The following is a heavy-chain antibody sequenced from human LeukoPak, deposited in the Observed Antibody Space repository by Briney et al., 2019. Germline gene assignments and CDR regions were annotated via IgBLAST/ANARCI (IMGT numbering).Heavy chain of an antibody. Sequence: GASVKVSCKGSGYTFTSYGISWVRPPPGQGLEWMGWSSAYNGNTNYAQKLQGRVTMTTDTSTSTAYMELRSLRSDDTAGYYCARKGGLLWFGENYYYYYMDVWGKGTTVTVSS. V-gene: IGHV1-18*01. CDR2: SSAYNGNT. J-gene: IGHJ6*03. D-gene: IGHD3-10*01. CDR1: GYTFTSYG. CDR3: ARKGGLLWFGENYYYYYMDV.